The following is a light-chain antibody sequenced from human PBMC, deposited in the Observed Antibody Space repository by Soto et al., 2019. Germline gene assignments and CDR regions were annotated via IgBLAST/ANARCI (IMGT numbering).Light chain of an antibody. CDR3: VLFVGSAML. Sequence: QTVVTQEPSFSVSPGGTVTLTCALNSASVSPSYYPSWYQQIPGQPPRTLIYDTTTRSSGVPDRFSGSILGNKAALTITGAQADDESVYYCVLFVGSAMLFGGGTKVTVL. CDR2: DTT. V-gene: IGLV8-61*01. J-gene: IGLJ3*02. CDR1: SASVSPSYY.